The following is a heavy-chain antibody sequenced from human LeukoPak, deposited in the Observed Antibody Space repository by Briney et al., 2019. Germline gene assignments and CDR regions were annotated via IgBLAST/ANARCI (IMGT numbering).Heavy chain of an antibody. CDR2: FDPEDGET. D-gene: IGHD3-3*01. J-gene: IGHJ4*02. CDR3: ATAVTYYDFDY. CDR1: GYTFTGYY. Sequence: ASVKVSCKASGYTFTGYYIHWVRQAPGEGLEWMGGFDPEDGETIYAQSFQDRVTMTEDTSTDTAYMELSSLRSEDTAIYYCATAVTYYDFDYWGQGTLVTVSS. V-gene: IGHV1-24*01.